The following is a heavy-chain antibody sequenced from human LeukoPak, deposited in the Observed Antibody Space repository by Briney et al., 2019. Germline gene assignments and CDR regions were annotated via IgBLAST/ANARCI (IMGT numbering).Heavy chain of an antibody. CDR1: GFTFRDYS. J-gene: IGHJ4*02. CDR3: ARDTKYAFDN. Sequence: GGSLRLSCAAPGFTFRDYSINWGRQAPGKGVEWISYVGISSGNTKYADSVKGRFTISGDKAKNSLYLQMNSLRVEDTAVYYCARDTKYAFDNWGQGTLVTVSS. D-gene: IGHD2-2*01. V-gene: IGHV3-48*01. CDR2: VGISSGNT.